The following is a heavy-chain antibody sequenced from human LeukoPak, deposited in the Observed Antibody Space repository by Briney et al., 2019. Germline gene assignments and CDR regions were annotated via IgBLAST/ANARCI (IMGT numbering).Heavy chain of an antibody. CDR1: GFTVSSNY. Sequence: GGSLRLSCAASGFTVSSNYMSWVSQAPGKGLEWVSVIYSGGSTYYADSVKGRFTISRDNSKNTLYLQMNSLRAEDTAVYYCASSGYSYGYVVYYYGMDVWGQGTTVTVSS. V-gene: IGHV3-66*01. J-gene: IGHJ6*02. CDR2: IYSGGST. D-gene: IGHD5-18*01. CDR3: ASSGYSYGYVVYYYGMDV.